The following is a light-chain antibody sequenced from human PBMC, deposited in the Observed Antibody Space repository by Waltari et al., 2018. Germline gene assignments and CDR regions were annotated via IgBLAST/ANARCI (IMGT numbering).Light chain of an antibody. Sequence: DIQMTQSPSSLSASVGDTVTITCRASQSISSWVDWYQLKPGKAPKLLIYKVSTLQTGVPSRFSGSGSGTEFTLTISSLQPEDFATYYCLQYSSSPRTFGQGTKVDVK. CDR1: QSISSW. CDR2: KVS. CDR3: LQYSSSPRT. V-gene: IGKV1-5*01. J-gene: IGKJ1*01.